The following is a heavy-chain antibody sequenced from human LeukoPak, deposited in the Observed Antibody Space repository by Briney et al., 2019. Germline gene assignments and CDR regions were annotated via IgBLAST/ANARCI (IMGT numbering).Heavy chain of an antibody. V-gene: IGHV3-23*01. CDR3: AKGLGYSVYDLPDF. D-gene: IGHD5/OR15-5a*01. Sequence: TWGSLRLSCAASGFSFSVYSMSWVRQAPGKGLEWVAGINGNGDSTFYRYSVRGRFTISRDFSKNTLYLRMRGLRAEDTALYYCAKGLGYSVYDLPDFWGQGTLVTVSS. CDR2: INGNGDST. CDR1: GFSFSVYS. J-gene: IGHJ4*02.